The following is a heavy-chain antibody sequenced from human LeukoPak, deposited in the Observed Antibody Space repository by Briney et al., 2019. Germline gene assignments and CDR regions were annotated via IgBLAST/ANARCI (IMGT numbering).Heavy chain of an antibody. CDR1: DFSISSAYY. CDR2: IYHSGNT. CDR3: ARGAEYYAIWRGYAGYSDY. V-gene: IGHV4-38-2*02. J-gene: IGHJ4*02. D-gene: IGHD3-3*01. Sequence: SETLSLTCTVSDFSISSAYYWGWIRQPPGKGLEWIGSIYHSGNTYYNPSLRSRVTISLDRSKKKFSLKLTSVTAADTAVYFCARGAEYYAIWRGYAGYSDYWGQGISVTVSS.